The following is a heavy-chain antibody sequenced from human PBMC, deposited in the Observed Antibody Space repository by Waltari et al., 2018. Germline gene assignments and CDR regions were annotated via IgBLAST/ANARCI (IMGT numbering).Heavy chain of an antibody. V-gene: IGHV4-39*07. J-gene: IGHJ4*02. CDR3: ARMVRGYCSSTSCHTDH. CDR2: IYYSGST. CDR1: GGSISSSSYY. Sequence: QLQLQESGPGLVKPSETLSLTCTVSGGSISSSSYYWRWVRRPHGKGLEWIGSIYYSGSTYYNPSLKSRVTISVDTSKNQFSLRVSSVTAADTAVFYCARMVRGYCSSTSCHTDHWGQGTLVTVSS. D-gene: IGHD2-2*01.